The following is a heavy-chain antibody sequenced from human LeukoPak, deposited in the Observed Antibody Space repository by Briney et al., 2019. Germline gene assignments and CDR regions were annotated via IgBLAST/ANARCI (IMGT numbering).Heavy chain of an antibody. Sequence: GASVKVSCKASGGTFSSYAISWVQQAPGQGLEWMGRIIPILGIANYAQKFQGRVTITADKSTSTAYMELSSLRSEDTAVYYCARNTRCSGGSCYCFDYWGQGTLVTVSS. CDR3: ARNTRCSGGSCYCFDY. V-gene: IGHV1-69*04. CDR2: IIPILGIA. J-gene: IGHJ4*02. D-gene: IGHD2-15*01. CDR1: GGTFSSYA.